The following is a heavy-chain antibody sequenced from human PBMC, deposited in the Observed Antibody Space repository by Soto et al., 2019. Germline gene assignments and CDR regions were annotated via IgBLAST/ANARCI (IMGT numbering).Heavy chain of an antibody. CDR1: GYTFTTYG. D-gene: IGHD3-16*01. V-gene: IGHV1-18*01. CDR2: ISGYNGHT. CDR3: AREGEMPYYYYGLDG. Sequence: ASVKVSCKASGYTFTTYGISCVRQAPGQGLEWMGWISGYNGHTKYAQKFQGRVTMTTDTSTSTVYMDLRSLRSDDTAVYYCAREGEMPYYYYGLDGWG. J-gene: IGHJ6*02.